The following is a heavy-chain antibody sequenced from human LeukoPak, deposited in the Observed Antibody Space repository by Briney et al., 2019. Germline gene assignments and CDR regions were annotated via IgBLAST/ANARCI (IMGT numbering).Heavy chain of an antibody. V-gene: IGHV3-11*06. CDR1: GFTFSDYY. Sequence: PGGSLRLSCAASGFTFSDYYMSWIRQAPGKGLEWVSYISSSSSYTNYADSVKGRFTISRDNAKNSLYLQMNNLRAEDTAVYYCARDPTGTTAWFDPWGQGTLVTVSS. D-gene: IGHD1-1*01. CDR3: ARDPTGTTAWFDP. J-gene: IGHJ5*02. CDR2: ISSSSSYT.